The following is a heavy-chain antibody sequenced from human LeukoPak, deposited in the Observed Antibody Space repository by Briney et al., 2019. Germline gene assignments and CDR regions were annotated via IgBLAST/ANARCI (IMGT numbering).Heavy chain of an antibody. D-gene: IGHD7-27*01. V-gene: IGHV4-34*01. CDR2: INHSGST. CDR3: ARRPTGDPKFDY. Sequence: SETLSLTCAVYGGSFSGYYWSWIRQPPGKGLEWIGEINHSGSTNYNPSLKSRVTISVDTSKNRFSLKLSTVTAADTAVYYCARRPTGDPKFDYWGQGTLVTVSS. J-gene: IGHJ4*02. CDR1: GGSFSGYY.